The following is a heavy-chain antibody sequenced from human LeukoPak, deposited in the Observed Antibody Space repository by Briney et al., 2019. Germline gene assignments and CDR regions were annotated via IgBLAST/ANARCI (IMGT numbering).Heavy chain of an antibody. V-gene: IGHV1-18*01. CDR2: ISAYNGNT. J-gene: IGHJ5*02. CDR3: ARDADMVRGVILTSYWFDP. CDR1: GYTFTSYG. Sequence: ASVKVSCKASGYTFTSYGISWVRQAPGQGLEWMGWISAYNGNTNYAQKLQGRVTMTTDTSTSTAYMELRSLRSDDTAVYYCARDADMVRGVILTSYWFDPWGQGTLVTVSS. D-gene: IGHD3-10*01.